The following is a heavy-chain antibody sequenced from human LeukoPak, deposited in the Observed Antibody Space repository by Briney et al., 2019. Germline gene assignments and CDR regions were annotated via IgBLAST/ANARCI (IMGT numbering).Heavy chain of an antibody. CDR1: GFTFSSYA. CDR3: ARVAGGGFDP. D-gene: IGHD1-1*01. V-gene: IGHV3-30-3*01. CDR2: ISYDGSNK. Sequence: GRSLRLSCAASGFTFSSYAMHWVRQAPGKGLEWVAVISYDGSNKYYADSVKGRFTISRDNSKNTLYLQMNSLRAEDTTVYYCARVAGGGFDPWGQGTLVTVSS. J-gene: IGHJ5*02.